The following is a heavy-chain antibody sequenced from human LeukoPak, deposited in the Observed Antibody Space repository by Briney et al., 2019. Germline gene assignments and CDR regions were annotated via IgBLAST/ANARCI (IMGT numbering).Heavy chain of an antibody. J-gene: IGHJ4*02. D-gene: IGHD1-26*01. CDR3: ARESGSYEE. Sequence: GASLRLSCAVSGFSVSSKYMSWVRQAPGKRLEWVSVIYTNGDTCDADAVKGRLTISRDDSENTVYLQMNSLRAEDTAMYYCARESGSYEEWGQGTLVTVSS. V-gene: IGHV3-53*01. CDR2: IYTNGDT. CDR1: GFSVSSKY.